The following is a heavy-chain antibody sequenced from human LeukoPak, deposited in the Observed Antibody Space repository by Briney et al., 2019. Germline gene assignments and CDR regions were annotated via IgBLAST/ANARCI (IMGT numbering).Heavy chain of an antibody. CDR3: ARHAALEYKSSYRFDP. CDR1: GGSISSYY. V-gene: IGHV4-59*08. D-gene: IGHD1-26*01. J-gene: IGHJ5*02. CDR2: IYYSGST. Sequence: SETLSLTCTVSGGSISSYYWSWIRQPPGKGLEWIGYIYYSGSTNYNPSLKSRVTISVDTSKNQFSLKLSSVTAADTAVYYCARHAALEYKSSYRFDPWGQGTLVTVSS.